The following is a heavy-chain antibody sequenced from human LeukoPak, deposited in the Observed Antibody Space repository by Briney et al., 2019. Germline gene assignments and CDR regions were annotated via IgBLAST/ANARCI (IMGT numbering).Heavy chain of an antibody. D-gene: IGHD6-13*01. Sequence: ASVKVSCKSSGYTFTGNYMHWVRQAPGQGLEWMGWINPNSGGTKYAQKFQARVTMTRDTSISTAYMELSRLTSDDTAVYYCASEEVGPRQHLTYFDYWGQGTLVTVSS. CDR3: ASEEVGPRQHLTYFDY. J-gene: IGHJ4*02. CDR1: GYTFTGNY. V-gene: IGHV1-2*02. CDR2: INPNSGGT.